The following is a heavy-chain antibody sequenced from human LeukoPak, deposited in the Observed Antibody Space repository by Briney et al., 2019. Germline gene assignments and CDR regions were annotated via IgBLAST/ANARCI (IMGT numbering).Heavy chain of an antibody. Sequence: SETLSLTCTVSGGSISSYYWSWIRQPPGKGLEWIGYIYTSGSTNYNPSLKSRVTISVDTSKNQFSLKLSSVTAADTAVYYCARDSGSFPYYGMDVWGQGTTVTVSS. V-gene: IGHV4-59*01. CDR3: ARDSGSFPYYGMDV. J-gene: IGHJ6*02. CDR2: IYTSGST. D-gene: IGHD1-26*01. CDR1: GGSISSYY.